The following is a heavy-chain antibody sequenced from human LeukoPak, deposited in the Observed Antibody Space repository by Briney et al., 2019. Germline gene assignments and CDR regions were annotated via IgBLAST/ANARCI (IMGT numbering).Heavy chain of an antibody. V-gene: IGHV3-7*01. CDR1: GFTFSSYW. CDR2: IKQDGSEK. D-gene: IGHD5-24*01. J-gene: IGHJ6*03. Sequence: GSLRLSCAASGFTFSSYWMSWVRQAPGKGLEWVANIKQDGSEKYYVDSVKGRFTISRDNSKSTLYLQMNSLRAEDTAVFYCARDTGDGVTPPDYYYYMDVWGTGTTVTVSS. CDR3: ARDTGDGVTPPDYYYYMDV.